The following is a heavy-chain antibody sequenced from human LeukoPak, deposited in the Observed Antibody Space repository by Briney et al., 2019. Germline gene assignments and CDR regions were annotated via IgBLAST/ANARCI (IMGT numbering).Heavy chain of an antibody. D-gene: IGHD2-21*02. Sequence: PSETLSLTCSVSGGSISIYYWTWIRQIPGKGLEWIGRIYTSGSTNYNPSLKSRVTMSVDTSKNQFSLKLSSVTAADTAVYYCARGDWRYFDYWGQGTLVTVSS. V-gene: IGHV4-4*07. J-gene: IGHJ4*02. CDR1: GGSISIYY. CDR2: IYTSGST. CDR3: ARGDWRYFDY.